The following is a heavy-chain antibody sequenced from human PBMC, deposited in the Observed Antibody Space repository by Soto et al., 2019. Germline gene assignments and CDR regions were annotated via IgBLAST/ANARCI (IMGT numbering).Heavy chain of an antibody. CDR3: ASSEYSSIVTGCFGS. Sequence: QVQLHQWGAGLLKPSETLSLTCAVDGAPFTHYYWSWIRQPPGKGLEWIGEIHHSGKTNYNPSLKSRGGMSVDTSKNQFSLSLNSVTAADTSVYYCASSEYSSIVTGCFGSWGQGTLVTVSS. D-gene: IGHD6-6*01. J-gene: IGHJ5*01. CDR2: IHHSGKT. V-gene: IGHV4-34*01. CDR1: GAPFTHYY.